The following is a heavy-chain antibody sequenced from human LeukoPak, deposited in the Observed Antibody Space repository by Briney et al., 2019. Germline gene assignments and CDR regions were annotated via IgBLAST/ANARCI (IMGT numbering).Heavy chain of an antibody. D-gene: IGHD6-19*01. CDR1: GFTFSSYW. CDR3: ARGRDVAVASTNDY. V-gene: IGHV3-48*01. Sequence: PGGSLRLSCAASGFTFSSYWMSWVRQAPGKGLEWVSYISSSSSIIYYADSVKGRFTISRDNAKNSLYLQMNSLRAEDTAVYYCARGRDVAVASTNDYWGQGTLVTVSS. CDR2: ISSSSSII. J-gene: IGHJ4*02.